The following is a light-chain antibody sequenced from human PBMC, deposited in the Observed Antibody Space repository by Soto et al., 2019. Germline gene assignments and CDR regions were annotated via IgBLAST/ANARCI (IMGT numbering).Light chain of an antibody. Sequence: QSGLTQPASVSGSPGQSITISCTGTSSDVGSYNLVSWYQQHPGKAPKLMIYEVSKRPSGVSNRFSGSKSGNTASLTISVLQAEDEADYYCCSYAGSYNYVFGTGTKVTV. CDR3: CSYAGSYNYV. CDR2: EVS. J-gene: IGLJ1*01. CDR1: SSDVGSYNL. V-gene: IGLV2-23*02.